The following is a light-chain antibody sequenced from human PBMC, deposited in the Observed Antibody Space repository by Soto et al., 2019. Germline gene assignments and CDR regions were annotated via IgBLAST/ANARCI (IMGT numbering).Light chain of an antibody. CDR1: QSISSW. CDR3: QQYNSYSSWT. CDR2: DAS. V-gene: IGKV1-5*01. Sequence: DIQMTQSPSTLSASVGDRVTITCRARQSISSWLAWYQQKPGKAPKLLIYDASSLESGVPSRFSGSGSGTEFTLTLSSLQPDDCATYYCQQYNSYSSWTFGQGTKVQIK. J-gene: IGKJ1*01.